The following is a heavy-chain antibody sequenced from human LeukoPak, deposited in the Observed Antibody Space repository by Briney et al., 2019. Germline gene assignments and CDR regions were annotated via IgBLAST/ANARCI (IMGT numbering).Heavy chain of an antibody. CDR1: GFTFSRSA. CDR2: IVVGSGNT. Sequence: GTSVKVSCKASGFTFSRSAMQWVRQARGQRLEWIGWIVVGSGNTNYAQKFQERVTITRDMSTSTAYMELSSLRSEDTAVYYCSAGRVGNGAFDIWGPGTMVTVSS. V-gene: IGHV1-58*02. CDR3: SAGRVGNGAFDI. J-gene: IGHJ3*02.